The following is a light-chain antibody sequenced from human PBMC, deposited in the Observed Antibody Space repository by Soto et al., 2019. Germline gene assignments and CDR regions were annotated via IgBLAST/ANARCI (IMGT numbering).Light chain of an antibody. CDR2: GAS. CDR3: QQYGSLPWT. CDR1: QSVSSSY. Sequence: EIVLTQSPGTLSLSPGERATLSCRASQSVSSSYLAWYQQKLGQAPRLLIYGASSRAPGIPDRFSGSGSGTDFTLTISRLEPEDFAVYYCQQYGSLPWTFGQGTKVEIK. V-gene: IGKV3-20*01. J-gene: IGKJ1*01.